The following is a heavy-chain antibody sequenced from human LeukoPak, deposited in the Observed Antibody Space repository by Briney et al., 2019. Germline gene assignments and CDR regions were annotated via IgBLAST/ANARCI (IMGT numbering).Heavy chain of an antibody. D-gene: IGHD3-10*01. Sequence: GGSLRLSCAASGFTFSSYGMHWVRQAPGKGLEWVAVISYDGSNKYYADSVKGRFTISRDNSKNTLYLQMNSLRAEDTAVYYCLLWFGELSYWGQGTLVTVSS. CDR3: LLWFGELSY. CDR1: GFTFSSYG. V-gene: IGHV3-30*03. CDR2: ISYDGSNK. J-gene: IGHJ4*02.